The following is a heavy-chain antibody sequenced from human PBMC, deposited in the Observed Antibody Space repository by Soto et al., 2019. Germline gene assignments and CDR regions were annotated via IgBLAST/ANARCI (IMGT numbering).Heavy chain of an antibody. CDR2: IIPIFGTA. Sequence: SVKVSCKASGGTFSIYAISWVRQAPGQGLEWMGGIIPIFGTANYAQKFQGRVTITADESTSTAYMELSSLRSEGTAVYYCARRSELSSNYYYYGMDVWGQGTTVTVSS. CDR1: GGTFSIYA. J-gene: IGHJ6*02. CDR3: ARRSELSSNYYYYGMDV. D-gene: IGHD1-7*01. V-gene: IGHV1-69*13.